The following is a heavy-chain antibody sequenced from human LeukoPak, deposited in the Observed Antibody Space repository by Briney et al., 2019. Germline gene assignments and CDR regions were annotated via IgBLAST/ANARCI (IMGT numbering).Heavy chain of an antibody. D-gene: IGHD3-22*01. CDR2: IIPILGIA. CDR1: GGTFSSYA. V-gene: IGHV1-69*04. CDR3: ARSGYYNDAFDI. Sequence: GASVKVSWKASGGTFSSYAISWVRQAPGQGLEWMGRIIPILGIANYAQKFQGRVTITADKSTSTAYMELSSLRSEDTAVYYCARSGYYNDAFDIWGQGTMVTVSS. J-gene: IGHJ3*02.